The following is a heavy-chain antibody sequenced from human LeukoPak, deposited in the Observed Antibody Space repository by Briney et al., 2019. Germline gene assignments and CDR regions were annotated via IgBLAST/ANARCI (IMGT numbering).Heavy chain of an antibody. J-gene: IGHJ6*02. V-gene: IGHV3-9*01. D-gene: IGHD3-10*01. CDR3: AGAITMVRGMWSDYYYYGMDV. Sequence: GRSLRLSCAASGFTFDDYAMHWVRQAPGKGLEWVSGISWNSGSIGYADSVKGRFTISRDNAKNSLYLQMNSLRAEDTAVYYCAGAITMVRGMWSDYYYYGMDVWGQGTTVTVSS. CDR1: GFTFDDYA. CDR2: ISWNSGSI.